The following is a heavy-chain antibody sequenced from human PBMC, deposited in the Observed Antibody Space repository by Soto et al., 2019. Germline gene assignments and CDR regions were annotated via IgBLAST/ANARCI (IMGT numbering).Heavy chain of an antibody. CDR1: GGSFSGYY. CDR2: INHSGST. V-gene: IGHV4-34*01. Sequence: QVQLQQWGAGLLKPSETLSLTCAVYGGSFSGYYWSWIRQPPGKGLEWIGEINHSGSTNYNPSLKSRVTISVDTSKNQFSLKLSSVTAADTAVYYCARGRSVWLTYYYYYGMDVWGQGTTVTVSS. D-gene: IGHD3-10*01. CDR3: ARGRSVWLTYYYYYGMDV. J-gene: IGHJ6*02.